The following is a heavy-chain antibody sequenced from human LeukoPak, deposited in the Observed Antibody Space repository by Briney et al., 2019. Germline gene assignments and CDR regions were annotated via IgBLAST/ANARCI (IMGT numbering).Heavy chain of an antibody. CDR2: IYYSGST. CDR1: GDSISSGGYY. D-gene: IGHD1-26*01. Sequence: SETLSLTCTVSGDSISSGGYYWSWIRQCPGKGLEWIGYIYYSGSTYYNPSLKSRVFIAVDTFENQFSLKLRSVTAADTAVYYCARGGSNSYFQHWGQGTLVTVSS. V-gene: IGHV4-31*03. CDR3: ARGGSNSYFQH. J-gene: IGHJ1*01.